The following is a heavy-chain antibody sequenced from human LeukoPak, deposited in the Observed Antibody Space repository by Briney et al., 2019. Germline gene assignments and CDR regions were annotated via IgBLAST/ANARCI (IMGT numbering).Heavy chain of an antibody. D-gene: IGHD6-19*01. CDR1: GFTFSSYD. J-gene: IGHJ4*02. CDR3: ARAEQWLGSFDY. V-gene: IGHV3-13*01. Sequence: GWSLRLSCAASGFTFSSYDMHWVRQATGKGLEWVSAIGTAGDTYYPGSVKGRFTISRENAKNSLYLQMNSLRAGDTAVYYCARAEQWLGSFDYWGQGTLVTVSS. CDR2: IGTAGDT.